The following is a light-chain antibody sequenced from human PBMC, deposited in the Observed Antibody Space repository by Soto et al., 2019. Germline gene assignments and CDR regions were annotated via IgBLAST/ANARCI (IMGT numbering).Light chain of an antibody. V-gene: IGKV3-15*01. CDR2: GAS. Sequence: EILMTQYPATLSVSPGERATLSCRASQSVSSNLAWYQQKPAQAPRLLIYGASTRATGIPGRFSGGGSGTEFTLTISRLQSADFAVYYCQQYNDWPLTFGGGTKVDI. CDR1: QSVSSN. CDR3: QQYNDWPLT. J-gene: IGKJ4*01.